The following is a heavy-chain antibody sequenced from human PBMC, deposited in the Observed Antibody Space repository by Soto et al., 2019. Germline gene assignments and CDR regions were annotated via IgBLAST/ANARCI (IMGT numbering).Heavy chain of an antibody. CDR2: ISAYNGNT. V-gene: IGHV1-18*01. J-gene: IGHJ5*02. CDR1: GYTFTSYG. D-gene: IGHD4-17*01. Sequence: ASVKVSCKASGYTFTSYGISWVRQAPGQGLEWMGWISAYNGNTNYAQKLQGRVTMTTDTSTSTAYMELRSLRSDDTAVYYCARDFYGDYGGLYWFDPWGQGTLVTVSS. CDR3: ARDFYGDYGGLYWFDP.